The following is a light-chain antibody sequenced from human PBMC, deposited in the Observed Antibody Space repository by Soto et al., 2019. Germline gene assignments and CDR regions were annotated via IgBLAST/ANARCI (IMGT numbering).Light chain of an antibody. V-gene: IGLV1-40*01. CDR3: QSYDSRLSGSV. J-gene: IGLJ3*02. Sequence: QSVLTQPPSVSGAPGQRVTISCTGSSSNIGAGYDVHWYQQLPGTAPKLLIYRNSNRPSGVPDRFSGSNSGTSASLAITGRQAEDEADYYCQSYDSRLSGSVFGGGTKLPVL. CDR2: RNS. CDR1: SSNIGAGYD.